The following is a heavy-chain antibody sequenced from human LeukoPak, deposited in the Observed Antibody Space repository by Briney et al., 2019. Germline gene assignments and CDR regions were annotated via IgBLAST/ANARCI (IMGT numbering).Heavy chain of an antibody. J-gene: IGHJ4*02. CDR2: ISSSGSTI. CDR3: ARGVRYCSSTSCYAGGFFDY. V-gene: IGHV3-11*01. Sequence: GSLRLSCAASGFTFSDYYMSWVRQAPGKGLEWVSYISSSGSTIYYADSVKGRFTISRDNAKNSLYLQMNSLRAEDTAVYHCARGVRYCSSTSCYAGGFFDYWGQGTLVTVSS. D-gene: IGHD2-2*01. CDR1: GFTFSDYY.